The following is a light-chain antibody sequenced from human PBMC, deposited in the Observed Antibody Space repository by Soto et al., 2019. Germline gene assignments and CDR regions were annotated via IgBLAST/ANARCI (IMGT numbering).Light chain of an antibody. CDR2: DAS. J-gene: IGKJ5*01. Sequence: EIVLTQSPATLSLSPRERATLSCRASQSVSSYLAWYQQKPGQAPRLLIYDASNRATGIPARFSGSGSGTDFTLTISSLEPEDIAVYYCQQRSNWPPRVTFGQGTRLEIK. CDR3: QQRSNWPPRVT. CDR1: QSVSSY. V-gene: IGKV3-11*01.